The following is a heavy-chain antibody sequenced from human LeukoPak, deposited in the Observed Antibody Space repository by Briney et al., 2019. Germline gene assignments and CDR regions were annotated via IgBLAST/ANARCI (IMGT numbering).Heavy chain of an antibody. CDR3: AGTVLNYYYGMDV. CDR1: GFTFSSYA. D-gene: IGHD4-17*01. J-gene: IGHJ6*02. CDR2: ISYDGSNK. V-gene: IGHV3-30-3*01. Sequence: GGSLRLSCAASGFTFSSYAMHWVRQAPGKGLEWVAVISYDGSNKYYADSVKGRFTTSRGNSKNTLYLQMNSLRAEDTAVYYCAGTVLNYYYGMDVWGQGTTVTVSS.